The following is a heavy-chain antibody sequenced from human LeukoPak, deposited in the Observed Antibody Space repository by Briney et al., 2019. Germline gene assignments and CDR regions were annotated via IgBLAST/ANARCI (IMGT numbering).Heavy chain of an antibody. CDR1: GFTFSSYW. Sequence: GGSLRLSCAASGFTFSSYWMHWVRQAPGKGLVWVSRINSDGSSTSYADSVKGRFTISRDSAKNTLYLQMNSLRAEDTAVYYCARDTFEVTMVRGVIDYMDVWGKGTTVTISS. V-gene: IGHV3-74*01. CDR3: ARDTFEVTMVRGVIDYMDV. CDR2: INSDGSST. J-gene: IGHJ6*03. D-gene: IGHD3-10*01.